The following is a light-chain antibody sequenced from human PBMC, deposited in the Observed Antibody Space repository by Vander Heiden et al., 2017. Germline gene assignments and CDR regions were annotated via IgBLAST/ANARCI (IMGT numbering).Light chain of an antibody. J-gene: IGLJ2*01. Sequence: QSALTQPASVSGSPGQSITISCTGTSSDVGGYNLVSWYQQNPGKAPKLVIYEVRERPSGVSNRFSGSKSGNTASLTISGLQAEDEADYFCCSYAAGDVVFGGGTKLTVL. V-gene: IGLV2-23*02. CDR3: CSYAAGDVV. CDR1: SSDVGGYNL. CDR2: EVR.